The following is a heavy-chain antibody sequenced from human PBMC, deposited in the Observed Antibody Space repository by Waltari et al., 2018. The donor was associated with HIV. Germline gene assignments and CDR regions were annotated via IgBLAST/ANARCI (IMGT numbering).Heavy chain of an antibody. CDR3: ATRGDYGDLPKSYDR. CDR1: DGSFSPYY. D-gene: IGHD4-17*01. CDR2: LNNSGSI. J-gene: IGHJ2*01. V-gene: IGHV4-34*02. Sequence: QVELQQGGPGLLKPSETLSPSSAVSDGSFSPYYWSGIRQPPGRGLGWMGELNNSGSINFNPSLTSRLNRPRGASTKRSPLHLTSVTAADTALYSGATRGDYGDLPKSYDRWGRGTLVTVSP.